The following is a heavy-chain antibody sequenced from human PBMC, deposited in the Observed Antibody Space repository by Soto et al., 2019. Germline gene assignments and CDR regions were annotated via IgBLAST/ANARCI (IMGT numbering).Heavy chain of an antibody. J-gene: IGHJ5*02. CDR3: ANCPTLYAPTYNLFDP. D-gene: IGHD2-2*01. CDR2: ISSSGGST. CDR1: GFTFSSYA. Sequence: GGSLRLSCAASGFTFSSYAMSWVRQAPGTGLEWVSAISSSGGSTYYVDSVRGRFTISRDNSKKTLYLQMSRLRTEDTAVYYCANCPTLYAPTYNLFDPWGQGTLATVSS. V-gene: IGHV3-23*01.